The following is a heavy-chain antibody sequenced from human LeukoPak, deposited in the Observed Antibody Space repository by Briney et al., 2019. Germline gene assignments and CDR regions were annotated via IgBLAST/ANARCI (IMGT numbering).Heavy chain of an antibody. Sequence: GGSLRLSCAVSGFNFRDHWMDWVRQAPGKGLEWVGHIKNDGSETYYPDSLKGRFSISRDNTNNALYLQMNSLRVEDTAVYYCVKNDGWFHLAQWGQGTLVTVSS. J-gene: IGHJ4*02. CDR1: GFNFRDHW. CDR2: IKNDGSET. CDR3: VKNDGWFHLAQ. V-gene: IGHV3-7*03. D-gene: IGHD6-19*01.